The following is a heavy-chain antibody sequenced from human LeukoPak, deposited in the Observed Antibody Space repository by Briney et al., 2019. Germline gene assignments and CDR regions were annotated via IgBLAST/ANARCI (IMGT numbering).Heavy chain of an antibody. Sequence: SETLSLTCTVSGGSISSYYWSWIRQPPGKGLEWIGYIYYSGSTNYNPSLKSRVTISVDTYKNQFSLKLSSVTAADTAVYYCARGARLGGCYSYYFDYWGQGTLVTVSS. J-gene: IGHJ4*02. CDR3: ARGARLGGCYSYYFDY. V-gene: IGHV4-59*13. CDR2: IYYSGST. D-gene: IGHD3-16*01. CDR1: GGSISSYY.